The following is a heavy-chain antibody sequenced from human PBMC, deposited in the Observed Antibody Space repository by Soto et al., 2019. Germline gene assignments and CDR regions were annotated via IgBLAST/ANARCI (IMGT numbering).Heavy chain of an antibody. D-gene: IGHD3-3*01. CDR3: ARDRRFLEWLHRPYYYGMDV. Sequence: QVQLVQSGAEVKKPGASVKVSCKASGYTLTSYGISWVRQAPGQGLEWMGWISAYNGNTNYAQKLQGRVTMTTDTSTSTAYMELRSLRSDDTAVYYCARDRRFLEWLHRPYYYGMDVWGQGTTVTVSS. CDR2: ISAYNGNT. V-gene: IGHV1-18*01. CDR1: GYTLTSYG. J-gene: IGHJ6*02.